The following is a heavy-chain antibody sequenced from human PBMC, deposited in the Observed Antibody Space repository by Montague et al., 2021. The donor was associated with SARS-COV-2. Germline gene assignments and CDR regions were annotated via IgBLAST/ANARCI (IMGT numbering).Heavy chain of an antibody. CDR1: GDSMRSSY. V-gene: IGHV4-59*13. CDR2: TYYSGVG. CDR3: ARSVVGGTYRHTRWFDP. Sequence: SETLSLTCTVSGDSMRSSYWNWIRQPPGKGLEYIGYTYYSGVGNYNHSLRSRVTISLDTSKNQFSLNLRSVTVADTAVYYCARSVVGGTYRHTRWFDPWGQGTLATVFS. D-gene: IGHD3-16*02. J-gene: IGHJ5*02.